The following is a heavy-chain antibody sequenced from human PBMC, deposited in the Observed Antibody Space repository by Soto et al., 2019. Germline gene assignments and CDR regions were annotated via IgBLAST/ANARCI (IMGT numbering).Heavy chain of an antibody. V-gene: IGHV1-69*12. Sequence: QVQLVQSGAEVKKPGSSVKVSCKASGGTFSSYAISWVRQSPGQGMEWMGGIIPIFGTANYAQKFQGRVTITADESTSTVYTELRSLRSEDTAVYYCARGAYDSSGRPDYWGQGTLVTVSS. CDR2: IIPIFGTA. D-gene: IGHD3-22*01. CDR3: ARGAYDSSGRPDY. J-gene: IGHJ4*02. CDR1: GGTFSSYA.